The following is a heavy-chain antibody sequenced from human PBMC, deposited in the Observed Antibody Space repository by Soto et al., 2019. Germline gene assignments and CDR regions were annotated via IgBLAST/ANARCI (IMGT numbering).Heavy chain of an antibody. Sequence: GGSLRLSCAASGFTFSSYGMHWVRQAPGKGLEWVAVISYDGSNKYYADSVKGRFTISRDNSKNTLYLQMNSLRAEDTAVYYCAKDLPFDYWGQGTLVTVSS. J-gene: IGHJ4*02. CDR1: GFTFSSYG. CDR2: ISYDGSNK. CDR3: AKDLPFDY. V-gene: IGHV3-30*18.